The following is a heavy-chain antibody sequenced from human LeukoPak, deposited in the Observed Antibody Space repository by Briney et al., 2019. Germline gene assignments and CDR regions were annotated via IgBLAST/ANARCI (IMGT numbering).Heavy chain of an antibody. CDR1: GGSFSGYY. CDR2: INHSGST. D-gene: IGHD2-15*01. J-gene: IGHJ4*02. CDR3: ARGFGLDGYCSGGSCYPYYFDY. Sequence: SETLSLTCAVYGGSFSGYYWSWIRQPPGKGLEWIGEINHSGSTNYNPSLKSRVTISVDTSKNQFSLKLSSVTAADTAVYYCARGFGLDGYCSGGSCYPYYFDYWGQGTLVTVSS. V-gene: IGHV4-34*01.